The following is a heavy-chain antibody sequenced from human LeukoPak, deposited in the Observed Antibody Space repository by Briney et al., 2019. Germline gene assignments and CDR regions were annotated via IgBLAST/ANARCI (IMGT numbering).Heavy chain of an antibody. CDR1: GVSISSYY. Sequence: RTSETLSLTCTVSGVSISSYYWSWIRQPPGKGLEWIGYIYYSGSTNYNPSPKSRVTISVDTSKNQFSLKLSSVTAADTAVYYCRGSETGTVVTPYYFDYWGQGTLVTVSS. J-gene: IGHJ4*02. V-gene: IGHV4-59*01. CDR3: RGSETGTVVTPYYFDY. D-gene: IGHD4-23*01. CDR2: IYYSGST.